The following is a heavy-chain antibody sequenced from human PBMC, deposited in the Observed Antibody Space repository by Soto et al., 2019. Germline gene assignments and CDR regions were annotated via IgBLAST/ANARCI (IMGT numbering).Heavy chain of an antibody. Sequence: GGSLRLSCAASGFTFSSYDMSWVRQAPGKGLEWVSAISSSGSSKYYADSVRGRFTISRDNSKNTLYLQMNSLRSEDTAVYYCARDRKQYYYYYGMDVWGQGTTVTVSS. CDR1: GFTFSSYD. V-gene: IGHV3-23*01. CDR3: ARDRKQYYYYYGMDV. J-gene: IGHJ6*02. CDR2: ISSSGSSK.